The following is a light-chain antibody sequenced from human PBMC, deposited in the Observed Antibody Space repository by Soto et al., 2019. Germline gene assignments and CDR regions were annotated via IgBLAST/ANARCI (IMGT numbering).Light chain of an antibody. CDR2: KAS. V-gene: IGKV1-5*03. J-gene: IGKJ1*01. CDR3: QHYNSYSEA. CDR1: QSISSR. Sequence: DIQMTQSPSTLAASVGDRVTITCRASQSISSRLAWYQQKPGNAPKLLIYKASTLKSGVPSRFSGSGSGTEFTLTISSLQPDDFATYYCQHYNSYSEAFGQGTKV.